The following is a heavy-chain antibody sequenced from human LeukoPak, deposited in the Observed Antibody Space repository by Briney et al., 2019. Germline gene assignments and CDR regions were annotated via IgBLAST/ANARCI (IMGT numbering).Heavy chain of an antibody. CDR2: MNPNSGNT. V-gene: IGHV1-8*01. Sequence: ASVKVSCKASGYTFTSYDINWVRQATGQGLEWMGWMNPNSGNTGYAQKFQGRVTMARNTSISTAYMELSSLRSEGTAVYYCARTKLDIVVVVAAKIDAFDIWGQGTMVTVSS. CDR3: ARTKLDIVVVVAAKIDAFDI. D-gene: IGHD2-15*01. CDR1: GYTFTSYD. J-gene: IGHJ3*02.